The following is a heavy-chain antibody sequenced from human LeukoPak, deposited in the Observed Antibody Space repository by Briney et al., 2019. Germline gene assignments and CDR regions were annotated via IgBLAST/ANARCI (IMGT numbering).Heavy chain of an antibody. J-gene: IGHJ4*02. Sequence: GGSLRLSCTASGFPFSDYSMNWVRQAPGKGLEWISYIGISSGNTKYADSVKGRFTISADNARNSLYLQMNSLRVEDTAVYYCARDHNYAFDNCGQGTLVSVSS. CDR2: IGISSGNT. CDR1: GFPFSDYS. CDR3: ARDHNYAFDN. D-gene: IGHD1-1*01. V-gene: IGHV3-48*04.